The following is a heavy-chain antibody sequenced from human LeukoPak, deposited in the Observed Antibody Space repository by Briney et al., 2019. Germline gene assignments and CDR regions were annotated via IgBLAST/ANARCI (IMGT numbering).Heavy chain of an antibody. V-gene: IGHV3-48*04. D-gene: IGHD4-17*01. CDR1: GFTFSSHG. J-gene: IGHJ6*03. CDR3: ARDTPLPSYYGDPFYYMDV. CDR2: ISSSGSTI. Sequence: PGGSLRLSCAASGFTFSSHGMNWVRQAPGKGLEWVSYISSSGSTIYYADSVKGRFTISRDNAKNSLYLQMNSLRAEDTAVYYCARDTPLPSYYGDPFYYMDVWGKGTTVTISS.